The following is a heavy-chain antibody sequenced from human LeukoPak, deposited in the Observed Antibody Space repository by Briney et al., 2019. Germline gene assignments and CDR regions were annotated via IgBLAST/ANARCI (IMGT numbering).Heavy chain of an antibody. J-gene: IGHJ4*02. Sequence: GGSLRLSCAASGFTFSSYATHWVRQAPGKGLEWVAFIRYDGSNKYYADSVKGQFTISRDNTKNTQYLQMNSLRAEDTAVYYCARVGEQLWSDFDYWGQGTLVTVSS. CDR2: IRYDGSNK. D-gene: IGHD5-18*01. V-gene: IGHV3-30*02. CDR3: ARVGEQLWSDFDY. CDR1: GFTFSSYA.